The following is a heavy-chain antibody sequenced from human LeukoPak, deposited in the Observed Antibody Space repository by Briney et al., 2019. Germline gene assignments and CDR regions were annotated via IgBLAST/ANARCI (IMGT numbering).Heavy chain of an antibody. V-gene: IGHV5-51*01. CDR2: IYPGDSDT. CDR1: GYNFATYW. J-gene: IGHJ4*02. D-gene: IGHD2-15*01. CDR3: ARQFCSGGSCYEGY. Sequence: GESLKISCKGSGYNFATYWIGWVRQMPGKGLEWMGIIYPGDSDTRYSPSFQGQVTISADKSISTAYLQWSSLKASDTAMYYRARQFCSGGSCYEGYWGQGTLVTVSS.